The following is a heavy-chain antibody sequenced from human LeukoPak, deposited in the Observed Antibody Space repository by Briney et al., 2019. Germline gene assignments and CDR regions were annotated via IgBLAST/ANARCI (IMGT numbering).Heavy chain of an antibody. V-gene: IGHV3-7*04. CDR2: MNRDGSEK. J-gene: IGHJ4*02. D-gene: IGHD3-3*01. CDR1: GFTFAPYW. Sequence: GGSLRLSCAASGFTFAPYWMTWVRQAPGKGLEYVATMNRDGSEKYYVDSVKGRFTISRDNPKNSLYLQMDSLRAEDTAVYYCARGIEEWLYLYYWGQGALVTVAS. CDR3: ARGIEEWLYLYY.